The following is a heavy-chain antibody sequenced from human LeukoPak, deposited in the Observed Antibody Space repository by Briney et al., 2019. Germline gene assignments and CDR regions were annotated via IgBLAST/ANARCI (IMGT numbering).Heavy chain of an antibody. D-gene: IGHD3-3*01. CDR3: AKDFWSNFCQN. Sequence: GGSLRLSCAASGFTVSSNYMSWVRQAPGKGLEWVSAISGSGGDTYYADSVKGRFTISRDSSKNTLYLQMNSLRAEDTAIYYCAKDFWSNFCQNWGQGTLVTVSS. V-gene: IGHV3-23*01. CDR1: GFTVSSNY. CDR2: ISGSGGDT. J-gene: IGHJ1*01.